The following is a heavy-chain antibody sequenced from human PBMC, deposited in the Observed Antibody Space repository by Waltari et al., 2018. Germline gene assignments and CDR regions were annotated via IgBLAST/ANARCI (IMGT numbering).Heavy chain of an antibody. CDR1: GFTFRSYA. Sequence: EVQLLESGGGLVQPGGSLRLSCAASGFTFRSYAMSWVRQAPGKGLEWVAVIYSGGSTYYADSVKGRLTISSDNSKNTQDLQMNSLRAEDTAVYYCAKGSPFGYWYFDLWGRGTLVTVSS. CDR3: AKGSPFGYWYFDL. D-gene: IGHD3-10*01. CDR2: IYSGGST. V-gene: IGHV3-23*03. J-gene: IGHJ2*01.